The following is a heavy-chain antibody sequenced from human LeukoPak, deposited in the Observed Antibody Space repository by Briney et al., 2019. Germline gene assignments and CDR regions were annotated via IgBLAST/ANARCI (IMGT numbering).Heavy chain of an antibody. D-gene: IGHD3-16*01. J-gene: IGHJ6*03. CDR3: ARAPFAPAPYYYYYYMDV. V-gene: IGHV1-69*06. CDR1: GYTFTNYY. CDR2: IIPIFGTA. Sequence: SVKVSCKASGYTFTNYYMHWVRQAPGQGLEWMGGIIPIFGTANYAQKFQGRVTITADKSTSTAYMELSSLRSEDTAVYYCARAPFAPAPYYYYYYMDVWGKGTTVTVSS.